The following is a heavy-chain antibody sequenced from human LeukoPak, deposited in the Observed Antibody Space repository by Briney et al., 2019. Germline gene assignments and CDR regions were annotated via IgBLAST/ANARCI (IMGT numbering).Heavy chain of an antibody. V-gene: IGHV5-51*01. CDR3: ARHTDGNDSDAFDI. CDR1: GYSFTNYW. CDR2: IYPDYSET. D-gene: IGHD2-8*02. Sequence: GESLKIFCKGFGYSFTNYWIGWVRQMPGKGLEWMGIIYPDYSETTYSPSFQGQVTMSVDKSINTAYLQWNSLRASDTAMYYCARHTDGNDSDAFDIWGQGTMVAVSS. J-gene: IGHJ3*02.